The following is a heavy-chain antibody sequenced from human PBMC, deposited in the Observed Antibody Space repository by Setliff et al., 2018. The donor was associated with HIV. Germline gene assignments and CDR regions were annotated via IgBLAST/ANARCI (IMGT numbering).Heavy chain of an antibody. Sequence: PSETLSLTCTVSGGSISSGDYYWSWIRQPPGKGLEWTGSIYYSGSTYYNPSLKSRVTISVDTSKNQFSLKLSSVTAEDTAVYYCARDPDGCSGGSCPRYYYYGMDVWGQGTTVTVSS. CDR3: ARDPDGCSGGSCPRYYYYGMDV. CDR1: GGSISSGDYY. J-gene: IGHJ6*02. CDR2: IYYSGST. V-gene: IGHV4-39*07. D-gene: IGHD2-15*01.